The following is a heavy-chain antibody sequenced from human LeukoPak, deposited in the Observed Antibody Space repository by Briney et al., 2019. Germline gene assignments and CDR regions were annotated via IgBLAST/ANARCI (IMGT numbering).Heavy chain of an antibody. CDR1: GYTFTNYG. J-gene: IGHJ4*02. CDR2: ISPYNGNT. Sequence: GASVKVSCKTSGYTFTNYGISWVRQAPGQGLEWMGWISPYNGNTNYAQKLQGRVTMTTDTSTSTAYMELRSLRSDDTAVYYCARGGIAVAGDGPAYWGQGTLVTVSS. D-gene: IGHD6-19*01. V-gene: IGHV1-18*01. CDR3: ARGGIAVAGDGPAY.